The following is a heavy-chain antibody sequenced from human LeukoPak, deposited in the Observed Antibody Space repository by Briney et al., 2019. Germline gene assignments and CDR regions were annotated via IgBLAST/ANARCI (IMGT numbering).Heavy chain of an antibody. J-gene: IGHJ3*02. V-gene: IGHV5-51*01. D-gene: IGHD3-22*01. CDR1: GYSFTSYW. Sequence: KDGESLKISCKGSGYSFTSYWIGWVRQMPGKGLEWMGIIYPGDSDTRYSPSFQGQVTISADKSISTAYLQWSSLKASDTAMYYCAATMIVNHDAFDIWGQGQWSPSLQ. CDR2: IYPGDSDT. CDR3: AATMIVNHDAFDI.